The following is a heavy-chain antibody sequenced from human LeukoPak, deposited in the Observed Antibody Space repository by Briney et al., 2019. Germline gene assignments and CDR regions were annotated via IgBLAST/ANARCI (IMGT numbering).Heavy chain of an antibody. J-gene: IGHJ4*02. CDR1: GFTVSSNY. Sequence: GGSLRFSCAASGFTVSSNYMSWVRQAPGKGLEWVSIIYDSGTTHYADSVKGRFTISRDNLKNTLYLQMNSLRAEDTAVYYCASHWGGYWGQGTLVTVSS. D-gene: IGHD3-16*01. CDR2: IYDSGTT. CDR3: ASHWGGY. V-gene: IGHV3-53*01.